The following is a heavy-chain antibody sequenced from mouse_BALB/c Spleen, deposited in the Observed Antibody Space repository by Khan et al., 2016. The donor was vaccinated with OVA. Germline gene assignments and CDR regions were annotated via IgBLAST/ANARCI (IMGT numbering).Heavy chain of an antibody. Sequence: QVQLQQPGAELVRPGASVKLSCKASGYTFTSYWMNWVKQRPGQGLEWIGMIDPSDSEIHCNQMFKDKATLTVDKSSSTAYMQLSSLTSEDSAVXYGARREKFGYDPSWFAYWGQGTLVTVSA. J-gene: IGHJ3*01. CDR2: IDPSDSEI. CDR3: ARREKFGYDPSWFAY. CDR1: GYTFTSYW. D-gene: IGHD2-2*01. V-gene: IGHV1-61*01.